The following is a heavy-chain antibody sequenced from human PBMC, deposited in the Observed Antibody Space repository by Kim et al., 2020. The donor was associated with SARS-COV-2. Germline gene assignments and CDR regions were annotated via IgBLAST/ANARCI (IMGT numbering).Heavy chain of an antibody. J-gene: IGHJ4*02. Sequence: SETLSLTCAVSGGSISSSNWWSWVRQPPGTGLEWLGEIYHSGSTNYNPSLKSRVTISVDKSKNQFSLKLSSVTAADTAVYYCARKGSSWYYFDYWGQGTLVTVSS. V-gene: IGHV4-4*02. CDR2: IYHSGST. CDR1: GGSISSSNW. D-gene: IGHD6-13*01. CDR3: ARKGSSWYYFDY.